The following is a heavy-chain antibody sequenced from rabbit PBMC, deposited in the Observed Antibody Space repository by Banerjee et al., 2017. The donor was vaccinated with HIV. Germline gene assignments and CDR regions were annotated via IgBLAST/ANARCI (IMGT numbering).Heavy chain of an antibody. CDR1: GFSFSSSYY. D-gene: IGHD1-1*01. Sequence: QSLEESGGDLVKPGASLTLTCTASGFSFSSSYYMCWVRQAPGKGLEWIACVGGGGVKIAYASWAKGRFTISRTSSTTVTLQMTSLTAADTATYFCARWNAGGNWDFNLWGPGTLVTVS. V-gene: IGHV1S40*01. J-gene: IGHJ4*01. CDR3: ARWNAGGNWDFNL. CDR2: VGGGGVKI.